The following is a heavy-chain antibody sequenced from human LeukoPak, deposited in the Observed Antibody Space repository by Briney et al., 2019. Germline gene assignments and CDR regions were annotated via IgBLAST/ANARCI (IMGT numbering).Heavy chain of an antibody. CDR2: IKQDGSEK. V-gene: IGHV3-7*01. J-gene: IGHJ6*03. D-gene: IGHD6-13*01. Sequence: GGSLRLSFAAYGYRFSNYWMTWVREAPGKGLEWVAHIKQDGSEKYYVGSVKGRFTISRDNAKNSLYLQMNGLRAEDTAVYYCARAGGSSWYWDYYYYMDLWGKGTTVTVSS. CDR3: ARAGGSSWYWDYYYYMDL. CDR1: GYRFSNYW.